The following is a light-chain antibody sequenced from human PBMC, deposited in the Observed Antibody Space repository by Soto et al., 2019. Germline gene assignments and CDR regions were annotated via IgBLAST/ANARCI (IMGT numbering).Light chain of an antibody. CDR1: QSISSNY. CDR2: GAF. CDR3: QQRSNWPPIT. Sequence: EIVLAQSPGTLSLSPGERATLFCRAGQSISSNYLAWYQQKPGQAPRLLIYGAFSRATGIPDRFSGSGSGTDFTLTISSLEPEDFAVYYCQQRSNWPPITFGQGTRLEIK. J-gene: IGKJ5*01. V-gene: IGKV3D-20*02.